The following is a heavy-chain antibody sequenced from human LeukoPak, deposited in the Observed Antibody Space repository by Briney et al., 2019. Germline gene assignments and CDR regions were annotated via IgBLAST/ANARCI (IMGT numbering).Heavy chain of an antibody. CDR1: GYSFSSHY. Sequence: SETLSLTCAVSGYSFSSHYWTWIRQSPGTGLEWIGYISHIGRTNYNPSLKSRVTISIDTSKNQFSLKLRSVTAAGTAVYYCARVLVTVTKGFDIWGQGTMVSVSS. CDR2: ISHIGRT. D-gene: IGHD4-17*01. CDR3: ARVLVTVTKGFDI. J-gene: IGHJ3*02. V-gene: IGHV4-59*11.